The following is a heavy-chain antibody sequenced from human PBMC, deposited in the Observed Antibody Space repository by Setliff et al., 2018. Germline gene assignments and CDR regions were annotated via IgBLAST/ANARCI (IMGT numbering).Heavy chain of an antibody. D-gene: IGHD1-1*01. V-gene: IGHV4-30-4*08. CDR3: ARVAGGDWKKRGMDV. J-gene: IGHJ6*02. CDR2: INHSGST. Sequence: SETLSLTCTVSGGSISSGDYYWSWIRQPPGKGLEWSGEINHSGSTNYNRSLKSRVTISVDTSKNQFSLKLSSVTAADTAVYYCARVAGGDWKKRGMDVWGQGTTVTVSS. CDR1: GGSISSGDYY.